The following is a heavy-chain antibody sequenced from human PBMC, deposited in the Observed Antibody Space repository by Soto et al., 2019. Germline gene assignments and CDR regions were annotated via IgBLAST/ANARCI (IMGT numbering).Heavy chain of an antibody. V-gene: IGHV1-2*02. CDR3: TRDNGLYFGSGSHTQGEDH. CDR2: INPKSGST. Sequence: ASVKVSCKTSGYTFVDYYIHCVRQAPGQGLDWLGWINPKSGSTNYAQDFQGRVTITRETSISTVFLEMSRLRSDDAAAYFCTRDNGLYFGSGSHTQGEDHWGQGTQVTVSS. D-gene: IGHD3-10*01. CDR1: GYTFVDYY. J-gene: IGHJ4*01.